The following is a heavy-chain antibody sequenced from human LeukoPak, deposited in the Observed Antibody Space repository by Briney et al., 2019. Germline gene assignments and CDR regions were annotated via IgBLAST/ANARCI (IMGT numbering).Heavy chain of an antibody. CDR1: GFTFSNYW. J-gene: IGHJ4*02. CDR3: AKERIVGASLGPQFDY. Sequence: PGGSLRLSCAASGFTFSNYWMHWVRQAPGKGLVWVSRINSDGINTSYADSVKGRFTISRDNSKNTLYLQMNSLRAEDTAVYYCAKERIVGASLGPQFDYWGQGTLVTVSS. D-gene: IGHD1-26*01. CDR2: INSDGINT. V-gene: IGHV3-74*01.